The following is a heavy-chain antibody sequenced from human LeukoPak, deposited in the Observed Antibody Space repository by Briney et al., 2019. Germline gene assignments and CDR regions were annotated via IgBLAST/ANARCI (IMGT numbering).Heavy chain of an antibody. CDR3: ATEAAWDYYFNY. J-gene: IGHJ4*02. D-gene: IGHD6-25*01. Sequence: ASVKVSCKVSGYTLTELSMHWVRQAPGKGLEWMGGFDPEDGETIYAQKFQGRVTMTEDTSTDTAYMELSSLRSEGTAVYYCATEAAWDYYFNYWGQGTLVTVSS. CDR1: GYTLTELS. V-gene: IGHV1-24*01. CDR2: FDPEDGET.